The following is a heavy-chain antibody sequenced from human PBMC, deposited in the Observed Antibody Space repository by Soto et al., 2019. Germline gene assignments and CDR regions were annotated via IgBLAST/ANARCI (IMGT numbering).Heavy chain of an antibody. CDR3: VKDCSSTSCFLDY. CDR2: ISSNGGST. D-gene: IGHD2-2*01. Sequence: GGSLRLSCSASGFTFSSYAMHWVRQAPGKGLEYVSAISSNGGSTYYADSVKGRFTISRDNSKNTLYLQMSSLRAEDTAVYYCVKDCSSTSCFLDYWGQGTLVTVSS. CDR1: GFTFSSYA. V-gene: IGHV3-64D*08. J-gene: IGHJ4*02.